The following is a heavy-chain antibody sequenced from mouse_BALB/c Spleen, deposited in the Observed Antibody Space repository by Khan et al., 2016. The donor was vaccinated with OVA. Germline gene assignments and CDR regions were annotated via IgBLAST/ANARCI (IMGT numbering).Heavy chain of an antibody. CDR2: ISSGGST. V-gene: IGHV5-6-5*01. D-gene: IGHD2-13*01. CDR1: GFTFSNYA. CDR3: ARDYWFTY. J-gene: IGHJ3*01. Sequence: EVQLVESGGGLVKPGGSLKFSCAASGFTFSNYAMSWVRQTPEKRLEWVASISSGGSTYYPDSVKGRFTISRDNARNILYLQMSSLRSEDTAMYYCARDYWFTYWGQGNLGTVSA.